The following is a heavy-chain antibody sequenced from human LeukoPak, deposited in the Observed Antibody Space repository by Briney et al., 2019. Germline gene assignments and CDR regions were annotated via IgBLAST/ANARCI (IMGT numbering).Heavy chain of an antibody. J-gene: IGHJ4*02. CDR1: GFTFSSYW. V-gene: IGHV3-7*01. CDR2: IKQDGSEK. CDR3: ARDRRWTATTVTYFDY. D-gene: IGHD4-11*01. Sequence: GGSLRLSCAASGFTFSSYWMTWVRQAPGKGLEWVANIKQDGSEKYYVDSVRGRFTISRDNTKNSLYLQVNSLRAEDTAVYYCARDRRWTATTVTYFDYWGQGTLVTVSS.